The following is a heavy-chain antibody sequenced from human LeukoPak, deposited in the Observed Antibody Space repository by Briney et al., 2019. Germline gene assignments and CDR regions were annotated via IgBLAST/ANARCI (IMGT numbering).Heavy chain of an antibody. CDR2: IYYSGST. V-gene: IGHV4-39*01. J-gene: IGHJ4*02. CDR1: GGSISSSSYY. D-gene: IGHD6-13*01. CDR3: ARQYGPGYSSTWYFDY. Sequence: SETLSLTCTVSGGSISSSSYYWGWIRQPPGKGLEWIGSIYYSGSTYYNPSLKSRVTISVDTSKNQFSLKLNSVTAADTAVYYCARQYGPGYSSTWYFDYWGQGTLVTVSS.